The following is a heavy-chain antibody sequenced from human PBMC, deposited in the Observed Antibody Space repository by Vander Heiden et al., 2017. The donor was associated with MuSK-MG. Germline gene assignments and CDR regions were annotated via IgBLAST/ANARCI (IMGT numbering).Heavy chain of an antibody. CDR3: ARVSQRGATQGYFDY. V-gene: IGHV4-34*01. J-gene: IGHJ4*02. CDR1: GGSFSGYY. CDR2: INHSGST. D-gene: IGHD1-26*01. Sequence: QVQLQQWGAGLLKPSETLSLTCAVYGGSFSGYYWSWIRQPPGKGLEWIGEINHSGSTNYNPSLKSRVTISVDTSKNQFSLKLSSVTAADTAVYYCARVSQRGATQGYFDYWGQGTLVTVSS.